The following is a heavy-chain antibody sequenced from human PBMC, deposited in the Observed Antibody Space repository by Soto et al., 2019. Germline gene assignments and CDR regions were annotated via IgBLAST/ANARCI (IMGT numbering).Heavy chain of an antibody. Sequence: PGESLKISCQGSGYSSVSQWIGWVRQRPGKGLEWMGVIYPGDSDTRYSPSFQGHVTISADESTSTTYLQWASLDASDTAMYYCARRSREVLPSWKFWGQGTLVTVSS. D-gene: IGHD1-1*01. J-gene: IGHJ4*02. CDR3: ARRSREVLPSWKF. V-gene: IGHV5-51*01. CDR2: IYPGDSDT. CDR1: GYSSVSQW.